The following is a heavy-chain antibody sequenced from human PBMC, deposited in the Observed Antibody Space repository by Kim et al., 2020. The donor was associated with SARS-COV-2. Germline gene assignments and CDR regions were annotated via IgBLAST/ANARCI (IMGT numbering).Heavy chain of an antibody. CDR2: IYYSGST. CDR3: ARSLNPNSNYYYYYGMDV. D-gene: IGHD4-4*01. J-gene: IGHJ6*04. Sequence: SETLSLTCTVSGGSISSYYWSWIRQPPGKGLEWIGYIYYSGSTNYNPSLKSRVTISVDTSKNQFSLKLSSVTAADTAVYYCARSLNPNSNYYYYYGMDVWGEGTTVTVSS. V-gene: IGHV4-59*08. CDR1: GGSISSYY.